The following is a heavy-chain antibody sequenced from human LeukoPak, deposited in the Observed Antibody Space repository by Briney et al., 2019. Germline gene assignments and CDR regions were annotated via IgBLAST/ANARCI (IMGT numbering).Heavy chain of an antibody. CDR1: GFTFSRYA. D-gene: IGHD3-22*01. Sequence: GGSLRLSCAASGFTFSRYAMHWVRQAPGKGLEWVAVISYDGSNKYYADSVKGRFTISRDSSRNTLYLQMNSLRAEDTAVYYCASHYDTSGYHYFDFRGQGTLVTVSS. CDR3: ASHYDTSGYHYFDF. CDR2: ISYDGSNK. V-gene: IGHV3-30-3*01. J-gene: IGHJ4*02.